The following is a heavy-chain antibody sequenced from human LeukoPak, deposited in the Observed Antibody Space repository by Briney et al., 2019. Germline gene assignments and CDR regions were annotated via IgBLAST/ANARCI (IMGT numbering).Heavy chain of an antibody. J-gene: IGHJ4*02. CDR2: INSDGSAT. CDR3: ARVPGGLEWADFDY. Sequence: SGGSLRLSCAASGFTFSSYWMHWVRQGPGKGLVWVSRINSDGSATTYADSVKGRFTISRDNAKNSLFLQMSSLRAEDTAVYYCARVPGGLEWADFDYWGQGTLVTVSS. D-gene: IGHD3-3*01. V-gene: IGHV3-74*01. CDR1: GFTFSSYW.